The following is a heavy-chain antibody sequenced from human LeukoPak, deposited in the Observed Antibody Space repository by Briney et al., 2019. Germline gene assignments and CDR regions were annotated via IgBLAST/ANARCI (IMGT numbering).Heavy chain of an antibody. CDR2: INPSGGST. V-gene: IGHV1-46*01. Sequence: ASVKVSCKASGYTFTSYYMHWVRQAPGQGLEWMGIINPSGGSTSYAQKFQGRVTMTRDTSTSTVYMELSSLRSEDTVVYYCARDGSGNAFDIWGQGTMVTVSS. J-gene: IGHJ3*02. CDR1: GYTFTSYY. D-gene: IGHD1-26*01. CDR3: ARDGSGNAFDI.